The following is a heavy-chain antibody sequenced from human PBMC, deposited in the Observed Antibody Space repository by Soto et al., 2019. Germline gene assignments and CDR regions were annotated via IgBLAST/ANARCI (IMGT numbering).Heavy chain of an antibody. V-gene: IGHV4-34*01. D-gene: IGHD3-16*02. J-gene: IGHJ5*02. CDR3: ASLPEDYDYVWGSYHWFDP. CDR1: GGSFSGYY. Sequence: SETLSLTCAVYGGSFSGYYWSWIRQPPGKGLEWIGEINHSGSTNYNPSLKSRVTISVDTSKNQFSLKLSSVTAADTAVYYCASLPEDYDYVWGSYHWFDPWGQGTLVTV. CDR2: INHSGST.